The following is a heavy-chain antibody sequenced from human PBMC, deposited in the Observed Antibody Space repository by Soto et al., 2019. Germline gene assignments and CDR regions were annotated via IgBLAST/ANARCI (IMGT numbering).Heavy chain of an antibody. CDR2: IYPGDSDT. CDR3: ARGYCTTTICDPWFDP. D-gene: IGHD2-2*01. Sequence: GESLKISCTGSGYAFTSYWVAWVRQMPGKGLEWMGIIYPGDSDTRYSPSFQGQVTISADKSITTAYLQWSSLKASDTAMYYCARGYCTTTICDPWFDPWGQGTLVTVSS. V-gene: IGHV5-51*01. CDR1: GYAFTSYW. J-gene: IGHJ5*02.